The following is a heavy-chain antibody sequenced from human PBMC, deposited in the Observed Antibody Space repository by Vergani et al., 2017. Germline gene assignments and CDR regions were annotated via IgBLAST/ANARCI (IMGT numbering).Heavy chain of an antibody. V-gene: IGHV4-31*03. J-gene: IGHJ6*03. CDR3: AREEQPDYYYYYMDV. Sequence: QVQLQESGPGLVKPSQTLSLTCTVSGGSISSGGYYWSWIRQHPGKGLEWIGYIYYSGSTYYNPSLKSRVTISVDTSKNQFSLKLSSVTAADTAVYYCAREEQPDYYYYYMDVWGKGTTVTGSS. CDR2: IYYSGST. CDR1: GGSISSGGYY. D-gene: IGHD1/OR15-1a*01.